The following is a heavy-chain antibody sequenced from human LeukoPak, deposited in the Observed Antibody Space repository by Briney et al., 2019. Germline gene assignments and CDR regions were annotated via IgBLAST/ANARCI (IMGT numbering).Heavy chain of an antibody. CDR3: ARMEGYCSSTSCANWFDP. J-gene: IGHJ5*02. CDR1: GGSISSSNW. CDR2: IYHSGST. D-gene: IGHD2-2*01. V-gene: IGHV4-4*02. Sequence: SETLSLTCAVSGGSISSSNWWSWVRQPPGKGLEWIGEIYHSGSTNYNPSLKSRVTISVDKSKNQFSLKLSSVTAADTAVYYCARMEGYCSSTSCANWFDPWGQGTLVTVSS.